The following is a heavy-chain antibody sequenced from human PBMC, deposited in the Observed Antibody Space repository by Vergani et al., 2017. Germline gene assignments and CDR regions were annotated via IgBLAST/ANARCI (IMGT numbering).Heavy chain of an antibody. CDR2: IIPIFGTA. CDR1: GGTFSSYA. D-gene: IGHD6-13*01. V-gene: IGHV1-69*01. Sequence: QVQLVQSGAEVKKPGSSVKVSCKASGGTFSSYAISWVRQAPGQGLEWMGGIIPIFGTASYAQKFQGRVTITADESTSTAYMELSSLRSEDTAVYYCARDRPPDPSGDSSSWRRNGVDPWGQGTLVTVSS. J-gene: IGHJ5*02. CDR3: ARDRPPDPSGDSSSWRRNGVDP.